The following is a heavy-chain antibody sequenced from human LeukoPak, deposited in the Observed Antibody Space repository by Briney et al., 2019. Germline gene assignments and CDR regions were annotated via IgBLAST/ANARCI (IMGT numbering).Heavy chain of an antibody. D-gene: IGHD4-17*01. J-gene: IGHJ4*02. Sequence: ASVTVSCKASGYTFSDYFMHWVRQAPGQGLEWMGWISPEGGDTHYAQRFQGRVTMTRDTTISTAYMGLTSLSSDDTAVYYCARNYGHNSKYFDFWGQGTLVTVSS. V-gene: IGHV1-2*02. CDR1: GYTFSDYF. CDR2: ISPEGGDT. CDR3: ARNYGHNSKYFDF.